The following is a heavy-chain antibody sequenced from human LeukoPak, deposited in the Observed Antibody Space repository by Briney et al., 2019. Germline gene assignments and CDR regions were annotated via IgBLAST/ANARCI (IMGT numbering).Heavy chain of an antibody. CDR1: GYTFTSYY. CDR2: ISAYNGNT. Sequence: ASVKVSCKASGYTFTSYYMHWVRQAPGQGLEWMGWISAYNGNTNYAQKLQGRVTMTTDTSTSTAYMELRSLRSDDTAVYYCARDGGIRGYYDFWSGYYFSDYWGQGTLVTVSS. V-gene: IGHV1-18*04. D-gene: IGHD3-3*01. CDR3: ARDGGIRGYYDFWSGYYFSDY. J-gene: IGHJ4*02.